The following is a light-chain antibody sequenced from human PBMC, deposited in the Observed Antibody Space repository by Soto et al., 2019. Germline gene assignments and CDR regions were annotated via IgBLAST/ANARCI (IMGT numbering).Light chain of an antibody. V-gene: IGKV3-15*01. CDR2: GAS. CDR1: QSVSSN. J-gene: IGKJ5*01. CDR3: QQYNNWPPIT. Sequence: ETVMTQSPATLSVSPGERATLSCRSSQSVSSNLAWYQQRPGQAPRLLIYGASTRATGIPARFSGSGSGTEFTLTISSLQSEDFAVYYCQQYNNWPPITFGQGTRLEIK.